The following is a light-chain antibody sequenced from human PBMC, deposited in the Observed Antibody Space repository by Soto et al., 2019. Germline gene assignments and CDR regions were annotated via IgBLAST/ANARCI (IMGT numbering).Light chain of an antibody. J-gene: IGLJ2*01. V-gene: IGLV2-8*01. CDR3: GSFAGSRAPVV. Sequence: QSALTQPPSASGSPGQSVTISCTGTSSDVGAYNYVSWYQQHPGKAPKLMIYEVTKRPSGVPDRFSGSKSGNTASLTVSGLQADYEPDYYGGSFAGSRAPVVFGGGTKLAVL. CDR1: SSDVGAYNY. CDR2: EVT.